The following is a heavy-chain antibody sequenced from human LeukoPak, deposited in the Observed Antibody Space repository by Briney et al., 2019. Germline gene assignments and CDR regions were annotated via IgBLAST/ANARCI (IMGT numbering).Heavy chain of an antibody. CDR2: IYTSGST. CDR3: ARENYDFWSGYLRYYYYMDV. CDR1: GGSISSGSYY. Sequence: SQTLSLTCTVSGGSISSGSYYWSWIRQPAGKGLEWIGRIYTSGSTNYNPSLKSRVTISVDTSKNQFSLKLSSVTAADTAVYYCARENYDFWSGYLRYYYYMDVWGKGTTVTVSS. D-gene: IGHD3-3*01. J-gene: IGHJ6*03. V-gene: IGHV4-61*02.